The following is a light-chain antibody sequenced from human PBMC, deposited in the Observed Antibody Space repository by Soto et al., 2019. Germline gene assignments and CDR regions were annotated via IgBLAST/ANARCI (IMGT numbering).Light chain of an antibody. Sequence: EIVMTQSPVTLSVSTGERTTLSCRASQSVSTNLAWYQQKAGQAPRLLIYAASTRATGIPARFSGSGSGTEFTLTISSLQSEDFAVYYCQQYSIWRTFGQGTKVDIK. CDR2: AAS. V-gene: IGKV3-15*01. CDR3: QQYSIWRT. CDR1: QSVSTN. J-gene: IGKJ1*01.